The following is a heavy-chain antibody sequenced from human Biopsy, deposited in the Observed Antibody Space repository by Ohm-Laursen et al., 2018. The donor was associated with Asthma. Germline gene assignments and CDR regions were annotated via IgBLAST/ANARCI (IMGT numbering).Heavy chain of an antibody. CDR2: FFHTGST. V-gene: IGHV4-4*02. CDR3: ARGDTGGWSQYYFDY. CDR1: GGSINSSTW. Sequence: SETLSLTCTVSGGSINSSTWGSWVRQPPGKGLEGIGEFFHTGSTNYTPSLKSQVTISIDKSKNKFPLNLSAVTAADTAVYYCARGDTGGWSQYYFDYWGQGTLVTVSS. J-gene: IGHJ4*02. D-gene: IGHD2-8*02.